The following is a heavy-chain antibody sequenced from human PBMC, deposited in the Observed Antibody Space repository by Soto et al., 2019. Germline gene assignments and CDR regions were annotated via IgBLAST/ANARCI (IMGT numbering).Heavy chain of an antibody. Sequence: PGGSLRLSCATSGFTFNNYGFHWVCQAPGKGLEWVAVIWYDGSDEYYADSVKGRFTISRDNSKNSLYLQMNSLRVEDTAVYYCARDCSGGSCCDFWGQGTLVTVSS. D-gene: IGHD2-15*01. CDR2: IWYDGSDE. J-gene: IGHJ4*02. CDR3: ARDCSGGSCCDF. CDR1: GFTFNNYG. V-gene: IGHV3-33*01.